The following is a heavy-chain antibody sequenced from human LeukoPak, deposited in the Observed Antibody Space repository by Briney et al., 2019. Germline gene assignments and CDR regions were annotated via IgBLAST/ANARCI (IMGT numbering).Heavy chain of an antibody. V-gene: IGHV5-51*01. J-gene: IGHJ3*02. Sequence: GESLKISCKGSGYSFTSYWIGWVRQMPGKGLEWMGIIYPGDSDTRYSPSFQGQVTISADKSISTAYLQWSSLKASDTAMYYCARRSYDILTGSHDDAFGIWGQGTMVTVSS. CDR1: GYSFTSYW. D-gene: IGHD3-9*01. CDR2: IYPGDSDT. CDR3: ARRSYDILTGSHDDAFGI.